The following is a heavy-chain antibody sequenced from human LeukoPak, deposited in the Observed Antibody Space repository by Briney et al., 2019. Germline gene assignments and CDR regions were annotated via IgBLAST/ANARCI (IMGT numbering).Heavy chain of an antibody. D-gene: IGHD3-3*01. V-gene: IGHV4-59*01. J-gene: IGHJ3*02. Sequence: SETLSLTCAVSGGPLTSYYWSWIRQPPGKGLEWIGYIYYSGSTNYNPSLKSRVTISVDTSKNQFSLKLSSVTAADTAVYYCARSRGYDFWSGYDAFDIWGQGTMVTVSS. CDR3: ARSRGYDFWSGYDAFDI. CDR2: IYYSGST. CDR1: GGPLTSYY.